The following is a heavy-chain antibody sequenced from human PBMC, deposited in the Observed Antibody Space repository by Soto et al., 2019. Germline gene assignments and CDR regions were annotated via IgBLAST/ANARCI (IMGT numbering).Heavy chain of an antibody. D-gene: IGHD6-13*01. V-gene: IGHV3-21*01. J-gene: IGHJ5*02. CDR2: ISANSYYI. CDR3: ARDIAPSSQASGWFDP. CDR1: GFPFRTYS. Sequence: EEQLVESGGGLVKPGGSLRLSCAASGFPFRTYSMNWVRQAPGKGLEWVSSISANSYYIYYADSMKGRFTVSRDNAKDSLYLQINSRRAEDTAFYYCARDIAPSSQASGWFDPWGQGTLVTVSS.